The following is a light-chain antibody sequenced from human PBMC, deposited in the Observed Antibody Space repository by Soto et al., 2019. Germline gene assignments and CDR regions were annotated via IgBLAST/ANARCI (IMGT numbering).Light chain of an antibody. CDR1: QSVSSN. CDR2: GAS. CDR3: HTSNNWPPMYT. V-gene: IGKV3-15*01. Sequence: EIVMTQSPATLSVSPGERATLSCRASQSVSSNLAWYQQKPGQAPRLLIYGASTRATGIPARFSGSGSGTEFTLTLSSLQSEDFAVYYCHTSNNWPPMYTFGQGTKLEIK. J-gene: IGKJ2*01.